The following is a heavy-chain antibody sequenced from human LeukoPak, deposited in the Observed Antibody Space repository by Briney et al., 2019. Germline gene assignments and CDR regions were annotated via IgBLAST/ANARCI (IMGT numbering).Heavy chain of an antibody. J-gene: IGHJ5*02. CDR1: GFTFSSYW. CDR3: ARDDCSSISCYHNWFDP. D-gene: IGHD2-2*01. Sequence: GGSLRLSCAASGFTFSSYWMSWVRQAPGKGLEWVANIKQDGSGKYYVDSVKGRFTISRDNAKNSLYLQMNSLRAEDTAVYYCARDDCSSISCYHNWFDPWGQGTLVTVSS. CDR2: IKQDGSGK. V-gene: IGHV3-7*01.